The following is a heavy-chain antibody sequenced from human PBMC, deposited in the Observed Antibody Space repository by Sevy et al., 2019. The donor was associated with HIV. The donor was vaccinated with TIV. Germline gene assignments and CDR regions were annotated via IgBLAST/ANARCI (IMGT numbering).Heavy chain of an antibody. D-gene: IGHD4-17*01. J-gene: IGHJ3*02. CDR2: ISSSSSYI. Sequence: GGSLRLSCAASGFTFSSYSMNWVRQAPGKGLEWVSSISSSSSYIYYAHSVKGRFTISRDNAKNSLYLQMNSLRAEDTAVYYCARVTTSSGYAFDIWGQGTMVTVSS. V-gene: IGHV3-21*01. CDR1: GFTFSSYS. CDR3: ARVTTSSGYAFDI.